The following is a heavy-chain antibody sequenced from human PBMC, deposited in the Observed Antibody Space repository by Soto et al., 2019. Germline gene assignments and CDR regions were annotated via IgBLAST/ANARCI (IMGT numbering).Heavy chain of an antibody. J-gene: IGHJ4*02. D-gene: IGHD3-10*01. CDR2: ISGQIAKT. CDR1: GYSFHNYG. CDR3: ARGQPSVSFSLTPRF. Sequence: QVQLVQSGPEVRKPGASVKVSCTASGYSFHNYGIIWVRQAPGQGLEWMGWISGQIAKTNFAQKIQGRVSMTTDTSTNPAYMDLSSLRSDDTAIYYCARGQPSVSFSLTPRFWGQGSVVTVSS. V-gene: IGHV1-18*01.